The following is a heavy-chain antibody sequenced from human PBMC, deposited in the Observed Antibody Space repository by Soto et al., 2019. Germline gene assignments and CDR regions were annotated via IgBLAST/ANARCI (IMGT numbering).Heavy chain of an antibody. J-gene: IGHJ6*02. V-gene: IGHV1-2*04. CDR2: INPNSGGT. Sequence: ASVKVSCKASGYTFTGYYMHWVRQAPGQGLEWMGWINPNSGGTNYAQKFQGWVTMTRDTSISTAYMELSGLRSDDTAVYYCARAADSTVFRYYYYGMDVWGQGTTVTVSS. CDR1: GYTFTGYY. CDR3: ARAADSTVFRYYYYGMDV. D-gene: IGHD3-3*01.